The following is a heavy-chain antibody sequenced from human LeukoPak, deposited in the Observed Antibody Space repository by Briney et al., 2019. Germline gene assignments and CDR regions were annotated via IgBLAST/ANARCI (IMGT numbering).Heavy chain of an antibody. CDR1: GGSISSYY. V-gene: IGHV4-4*07. CDR3: ARGRVYSYGDYYYYGMDV. CDR2: IYTSGST. Sequence: PSETPSLTCTVSGGSISSYYWSWIRQPAGKGLEWIGRIYTSGSTNYNPSLKSRVTMSVDTSKNQFSLKLSSVTAADTAVYYCARGRVYSYGDYYYYGMDVWGQGTTVTVSS. D-gene: IGHD5-18*01. J-gene: IGHJ6*02.